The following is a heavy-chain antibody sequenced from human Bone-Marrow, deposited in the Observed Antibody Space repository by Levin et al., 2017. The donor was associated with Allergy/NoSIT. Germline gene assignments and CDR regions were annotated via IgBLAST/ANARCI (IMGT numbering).Heavy chain of an antibody. D-gene: IGHD1-14*01. V-gene: IGHV3-23*01. CDR1: GITFSNFG. CDR2: ISGSGGET. J-gene: IGHJ4*02. CDR3: AKDAGPSEYPFFDC. Sequence: GESLKISCTASGITFSNFGMSWVRQAPGKGLEWVSTISGSGGETHYADSVKGRFTISRDNSQSMVYLQMNSLRAGDTAVYYCAKDAGPSEYPFFDCWGQGTPVTVSS.